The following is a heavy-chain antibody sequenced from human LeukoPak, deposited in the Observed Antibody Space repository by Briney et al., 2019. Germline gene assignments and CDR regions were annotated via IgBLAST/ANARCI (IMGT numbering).Heavy chain of an antibody. J-gene: IGHJ6*03. D-gene: IGHD1-1*01. CDR3: ARTSGGHYYYMDV. Sequence: WGSLRLSCAASGFTFDDYAMHWVRQAPGKGLELVSLISWDGGSTYYADSVKGRFTISRDNSKNSLYLQMNSLRAEDTALYYCARTSGGHYYYMDVWGKGTTVTVSS. V-gene: IGHV3-43D*03. CDR2: ISWDGGST. CDR1: GFTFDDYA.